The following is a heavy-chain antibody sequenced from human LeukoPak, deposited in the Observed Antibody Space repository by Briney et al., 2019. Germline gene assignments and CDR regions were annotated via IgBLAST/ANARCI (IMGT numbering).Heavy chain of an antibody. D-gene: IGHD1-1*01. CDR2: FDPEDGET. CDR3: ASSNWNSDY. Sequence: ASVKVSCKVSGYTLTELSMHWVRQAPGKGLEWMGGFDPEDGETIYAQKFQGRVTMTTDTSTSTAYMELRSLRSDDTAVYYCASSNWNSDYWGQGTLVTVSS. J-gene: IGHJ4*02. CDR1: GYTLTELS. V-gene: IGHV1-24*01.